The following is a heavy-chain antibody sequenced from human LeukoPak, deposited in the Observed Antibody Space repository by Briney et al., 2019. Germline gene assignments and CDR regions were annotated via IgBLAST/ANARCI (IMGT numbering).Heavy chain of an antibody. CDR3: ARRYSGSYSHGDAFDI. Sequence: GESLKISCKGSGYSFTSYWIGWVRQMPGKGLEWMGIIYPGDSDTRYSPSFQGQVTISADKSISTAYLQWSSLKASDTAMYYCARRYSGSYSHGDAFDIWGQGTMVTVSS. CDR2: IYPGDSDT. V-gene: IGHV5-51*01. J-gene: IGHJ3*02. D-gene: IGHD1-26*01. CDR1: GYSFTSYW.